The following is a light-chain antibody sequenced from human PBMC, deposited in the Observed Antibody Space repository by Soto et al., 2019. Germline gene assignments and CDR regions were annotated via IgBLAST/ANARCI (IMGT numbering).Light chain of an antibody. CDR2: EVS. CDR3: SSYTGSSNLVF. CDR1: SSDVGDYNY. Sequence: QSALTQPPSASGSPGQSVTISCTGTSSDVGDYNYVSWYQQHPGKVPKLMIYEVSKRPSGVPDRFSGSKSGNTASLTVSGLQGEDEADYYCSSYTGSSNLVFFAGGTKLTVL. V-gene: IGLV2-8*01. J-gene: IGLJ2*01.